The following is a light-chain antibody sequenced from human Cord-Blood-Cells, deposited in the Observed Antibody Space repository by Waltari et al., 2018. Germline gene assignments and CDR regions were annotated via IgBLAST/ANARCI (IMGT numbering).Light chain of an antibody. J-gene: IGLJ3*02. CDR3: SSYTSSSTLWV. CDR2: DVS. Sequence: QSALTQPASVSGSPGQSITISCTGTSSDVGGYNYVPWYQQHPGKAPKLMIYDVSNRPSGVSNRFSGSKSGNKASLTISGLQAEDEADYYCSSYTSSSTLWVFGGGTKLTVL. V-gene: IGLV2-14*01. CDR1: SSDVGGYNY.